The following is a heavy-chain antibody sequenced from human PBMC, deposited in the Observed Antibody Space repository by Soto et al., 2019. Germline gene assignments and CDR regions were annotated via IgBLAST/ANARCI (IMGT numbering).Heavy chain of an antibody. V-gene: IGHV4-39*01. J-gene: IGHJ5*02. CDR1: GGSISSSSYY. CDR2: IYYSGST. Sequence: PSETLSLTCTFSGGSISSSSYYWGWIRQPPGKGLEWIGSIYYSGSTYYNPSLKSRVTISVDTSKNQFSLKLSSVTAADTAVYYCARHDFSGWYREGWFDPWGQGTLVTVSS. CDR3: ARHDFSGWYREGWFDP. D-gene: IGHD6-19*01.